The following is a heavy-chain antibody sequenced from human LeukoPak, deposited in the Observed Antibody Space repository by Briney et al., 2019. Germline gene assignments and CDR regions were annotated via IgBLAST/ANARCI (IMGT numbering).Heavy chain of an antibody. Sequence: PGGSLRLSCAASGFTFSSYAMHWVRQAPGKGLEWVAVISYDGSNKYYADSVKGRFTISRDNSTNTLYLQMNSLRAEDTAVYFCAKRGVVIRVILVGFHEEAYYFDSWGQGALVTVSS. CDR1: GFTFSSYA. V-gene: IGHV3-30*04. CDR3: AKRGVVIRVILVGFHEEAYYFDS. J-gene: IGHJ4*02. CDR2: ISYDGSNK. D-gene: IGHD3-22*01.